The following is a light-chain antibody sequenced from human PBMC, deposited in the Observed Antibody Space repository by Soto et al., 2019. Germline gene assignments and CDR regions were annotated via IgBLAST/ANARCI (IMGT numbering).Light chain of an antibody. V-gene: IGKV3-15*01. CDR1: QSVSSN. CDR2: GAS. CDR3: QQYNNWPVT. J-gene: IGKJ1*01. Sequence: IVMTQSPATLSVSPGDRATLSCRASQSVSSNLAWYQQKPGQAPRLLIYGASTRATGIPARFSGSGSGTEFTLTISSLQSEDFAVYYCQQYNNWPVTFGQGTTVEIK.